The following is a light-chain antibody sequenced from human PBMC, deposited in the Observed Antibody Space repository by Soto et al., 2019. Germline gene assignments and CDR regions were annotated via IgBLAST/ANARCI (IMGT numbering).Light chain of an antibody. V-gene: IGKV4-1*01. Sequence: DIVMTQSPDSLAVSLGERATINCKSSQSVLFSSNNQNYLAWYQQKPGQPPRLLIYWASTRESGVPDRFSGSWSGTDFTLTISSLQAEDGAVYYCHQYYGDPLAFGGGTKGEIK. CDR3: HQYYGDPLA. CDR2: WAS. J-gene: IGKJ4*01. CDR1: QSVLFSSNNQNY.